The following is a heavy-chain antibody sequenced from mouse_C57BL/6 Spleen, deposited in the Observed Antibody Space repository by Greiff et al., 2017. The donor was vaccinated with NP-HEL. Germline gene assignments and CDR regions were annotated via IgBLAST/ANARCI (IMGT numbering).Heavy chain of an antibody. V-gene: IGHV1-82*01. Sequence: VQLQQSGPELVKPGASVKISCKASGYAFSSSWMNWVKQRPGKGLEWIGRIYPGDGDTNYNGKFKGKATLTADKSSSTAYMQLSSLTSEDSAVYFGASAYYSNYGGDYWGQGTTLTVSS. D-gene: IGHD2-5*01. CDR2: IYPGDGDT. J-gene: IGHJ2*01. CDR3: ASAYYSNYGGDY. CDR1: GYAFSSSW.